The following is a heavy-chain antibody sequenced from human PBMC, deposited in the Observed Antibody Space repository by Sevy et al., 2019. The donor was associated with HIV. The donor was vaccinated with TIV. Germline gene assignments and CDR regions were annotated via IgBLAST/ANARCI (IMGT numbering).Heavy chain of an antibody. Sequence: GGSLRLSCAASGFTFSIYTMNWVRQAPGKGLEWVSSISSSSSYIYYTDSVKGRFSNSRDNAQNALFLQMNSLRAEDTAVYYCAGSLGKYYGSGTYQEDWFDSWGQGTLVTVSS. D-gene: IGHD3-10*01. J-gene: IGHJ5*01. V-gene: IGHV3-21*01. CDR3: AGSLGKYYGSGTYQEDWFDS. CDR1: GFTFSIYT. CDR2: ISSSSSYI.